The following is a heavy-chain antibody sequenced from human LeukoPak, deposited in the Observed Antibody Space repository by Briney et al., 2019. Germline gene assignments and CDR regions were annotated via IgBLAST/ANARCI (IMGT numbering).Heavy chain of an antibody. CDR2: ISTSSSYI. J-gene: IGHJ4*02. V-gene: IGHV3-21*05. D-gene: IGHD3-10*01. CDR1: GFTFSSYG. Sequence: GGSLRLSCAASGFTFSSYGMTWVRQAPGKGLEWVSYISTSSSYIYFAASLKGRFTISRDNAKNSLYLQMNTLRVEDTAIYYCVRVTLYYYDSESYYFFEHWGQGTPVTASS. CDR3: VRVTLYYYDSESYYFFEH.